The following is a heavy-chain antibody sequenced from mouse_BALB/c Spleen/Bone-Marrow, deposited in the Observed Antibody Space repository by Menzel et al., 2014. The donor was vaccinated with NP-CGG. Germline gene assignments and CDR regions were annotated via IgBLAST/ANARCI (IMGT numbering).Heavy chain of an antibody. CDR1: GYAFTSYN. J-gene: IGHJ3*01. Sequence: EVQLVESGPELMKPGASVKVSCKASGYAFTSYNMYWVKQSHGKSLEWIGYIDPYNGGTSYNQKFKGKATLTVDKSSSTAYMHLDSLTSEDSAVYYCARENYGSSPAYWGQGTLVTVSA. V-gene: IGHV1S135*01. CDR2: IDPYNGGT. CDR3: ARENYGSSPAY. D-gene: IGHD1-1*01.